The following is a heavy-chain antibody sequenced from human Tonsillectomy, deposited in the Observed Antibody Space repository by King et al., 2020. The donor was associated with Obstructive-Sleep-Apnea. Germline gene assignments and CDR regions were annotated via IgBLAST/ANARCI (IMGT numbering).Heavy chain of an antibody. V-gene: IGHV3-11*06. CDR2: ISSTGIYI. CDR1: GFTFTDYDYY. CDR3: ARESGDWLVDS. J-gene: IGHJ4*02. D-gene: IGHD6-19*01. Sequence: VQLVESGGGVGKPGGSLRLSCAASGFTFTDYDYYMSWIRQAPGKVLEGVAYISSTGIYIKDADSLKCRFTISRDNAANSVYLQMNSLRADDTALYFCARESGDWLVDSWGQGTLVIVSS.